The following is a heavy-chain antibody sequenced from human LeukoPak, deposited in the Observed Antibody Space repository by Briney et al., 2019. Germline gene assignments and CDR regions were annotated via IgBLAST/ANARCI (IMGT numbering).Heavy chain of an antibody. Sequence: ASVKVSCKASGYTFSGHYRHWVRQAPGQGLEWMGWIRPSSGATNYAQKFRGRVTMTRDTSNRTSYMELSRLRSDDTALYYCASCYYDSSGYYYFDYWGQGTLVTVSS. D-gene: IGHD3-22*01. CDR1: GYTFSGHY. CDR3: ASCYYDSSGYYYFDY. CDR2: IRPSSGAT. J-gene: IGHJ4*02. V-gene: IGHV1-2*02.